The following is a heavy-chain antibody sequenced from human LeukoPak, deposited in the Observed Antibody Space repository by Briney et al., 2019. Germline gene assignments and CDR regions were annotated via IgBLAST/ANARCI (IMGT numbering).Heavy chain of an antibody. D-gene: IGHD2-15*01. Sequence: SETLSLTCDVSGGSISGSTYYWSWIRQPPGKGLEWIGYIYYSGSTNGSTNYNPSLKSRVTISIDTSKNQFSLKLSSVTAADTAVYYCARERTPGSGLDYWGQGTLVTVSS. CDR3: ARERTPGSGLDY. J-gene: IGHJ4*02. CDR2: IYYSGSTNGST. V-gene: IGHV4-61*01. CDR1: GGSISGSTYY.